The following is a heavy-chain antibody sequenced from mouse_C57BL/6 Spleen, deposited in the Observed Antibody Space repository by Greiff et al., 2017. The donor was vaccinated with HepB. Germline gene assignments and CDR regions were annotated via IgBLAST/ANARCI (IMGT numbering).Heavy chain of an antibody. J-gene: IGHJ2*01. CDR3: AREGPYYFEY. CDR1: GYTFTSYW. Sequence: VQLQQPGAELVKPEASVKLSCKASGYTFTSYWMQWVKQRPGQGLEWIGEIDPSDSYTNYNQKFKGKATLTVDTSSSTAYMQLSSLTSEDSAVYYCAREGPYYFEYWGQGTTLTVSS. CDR2: IDPSDSYT. V-gene: IGHV1-50*01. D-gene: IGHD3-3*01.